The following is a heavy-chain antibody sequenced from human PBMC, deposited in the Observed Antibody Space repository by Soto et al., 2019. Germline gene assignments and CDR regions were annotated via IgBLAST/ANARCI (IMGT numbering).Heavy chain of an antibody. J-gene: IGHJ4*02. V-gene: IGHV4-59*08. D-gene: IGHD6-19*01. CDR1: GGSISSYY. Sequence: SETLSLTCTVSGGSISSYYWSWIRQPPGKGLEWIGYIYYSGSTNYNPSLKSRVTISVDTSKNQFSLKLSSVTAADTAVYYCARQEVAVAGPFDYWGQGTLVPVSP. CDR2: IYYSGST. CDR3: ARQEVAVAGPFDY.